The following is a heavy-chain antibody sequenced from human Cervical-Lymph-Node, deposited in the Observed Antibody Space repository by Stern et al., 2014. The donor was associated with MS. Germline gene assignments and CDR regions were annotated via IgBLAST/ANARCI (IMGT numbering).Heavy chain of an antibody. V-gene: IGHV5-51*01. Sequence: VQLVQSGAEVKKPGESLKISCRASGYTFSNFWIGWVRQMPGKGLEWMGVIYPADSDTTYSPSFQGQVTLSADESISTAYLQWRSLKASDTAMYYCVRRRDSAGYDTFDLWGQGTMLIVSS. J-gene: IGHJ3*01. CDR1: GYTFSNFW. CDR2: IYPADSDT. D-gene: IGHD3-22*01. CDR3: VRRRDSAGYDTFDL.